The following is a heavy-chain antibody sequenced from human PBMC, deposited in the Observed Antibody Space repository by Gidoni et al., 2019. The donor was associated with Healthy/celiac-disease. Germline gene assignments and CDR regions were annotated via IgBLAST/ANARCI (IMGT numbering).Heavy chain of an antibody. Sequence: EVQLVQSGAEVKKPGESLKIPCKGSGYSITSYWSGWVSQMPGKGLECMVIIYPSDSDTSYSPSFQGQVTISADKSISTAYLQWSSLKASDTAMYYCARHGPRSSSWFYYYYGMDAWGQGTTVTVSS. D-gene: IGHD6-6*01. CDR3: ARHGPRSSSWFYYYYGMDA. CDR2: IYPSDSDT. CDR1: GYSITSYW. J-gene: IGHJ6*02. V-gene: IGHV5-51*01.